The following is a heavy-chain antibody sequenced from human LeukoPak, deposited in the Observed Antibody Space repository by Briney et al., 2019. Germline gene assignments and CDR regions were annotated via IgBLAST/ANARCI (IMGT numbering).Heavy chain of an antibody. CDR3: ACAYYYDSSGYYLLDY. Sequence: SVKVSCKASGGTFSSYAISWVRQAPGQGLEWMGGIIPIFGTANYAQKFQGRVTITTDESTSTAYMELSSLRSEDTAAYYCACAYYYDSSGYYLLDYWGQGTLVTVSS. J-gene: IGHJ4*02. CDR1: GGTFSSYA. CDR2: IIPIFGTA. D-gene: IGHD3-22*01. V-gene: IGHV1-69*05.